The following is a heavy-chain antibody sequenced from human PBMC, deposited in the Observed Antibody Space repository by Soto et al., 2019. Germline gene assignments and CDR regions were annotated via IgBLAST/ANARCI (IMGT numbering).Heavy chain of an antibody. CDR3: ARELERVFDY. J-gene: IGHJ4*02. D-gene: IGHD1-1*01. V-gene: IGHV3-30*04. CDR2: IAYDGRNK. CDR1: GFTFSSYA. Sequence: GGSLRLSCAASGFTFSSYAMHWVRQAPGKGLEWVAAIAYDGRNKYYADSVKGRFTISRDNSKNTLYLQMNSLRIEDTAVYYCARELERVFDYWGQGT.